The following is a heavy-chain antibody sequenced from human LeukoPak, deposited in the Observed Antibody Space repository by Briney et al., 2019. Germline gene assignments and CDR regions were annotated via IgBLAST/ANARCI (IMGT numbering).Heavy chain of an antibody. CDR3: ARNNGMDV. V-gene: IGHV3-7*03. CDR1: GFALSSHW. Sequence: PRGSLRLSCAASGFALSSHWMTWVRQVPGRGPEWVANVNRDGSETYYPDSVKGRFTISKDNAKNSLYLQMNSLRAEDTALYHCARNNGMDVWGQGTTVIVSS. J-gene: IGHJ6*02. CDR2: VNRDGSET.